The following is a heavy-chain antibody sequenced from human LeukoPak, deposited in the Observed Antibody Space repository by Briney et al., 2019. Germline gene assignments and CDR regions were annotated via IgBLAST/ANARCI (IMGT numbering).Heavy chain of an antibody. D-gene: IGHD2-15*01. CDR1: GFTFNNYT. V-gene: IGHV3-21*01. J-gene: IGHJ5*02. CDR2: ISRNGIYI. CDR3: ARDGLPATVANWFDP. Sequence: PGGSLRLSCAASGFTFNNYTMNWLRQAPGKALEWVSSISRNGIYIKYVDSVKGRFTVSRDNAKNSLYLQMNSLRAEDTAVYYCARDGLPATVANWFDPWGQGTLVTVSS.